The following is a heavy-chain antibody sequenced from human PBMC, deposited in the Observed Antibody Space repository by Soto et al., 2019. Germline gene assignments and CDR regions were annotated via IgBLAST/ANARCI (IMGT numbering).Heavy chain of an antibody. Sequence: GGSLRLSCAASGFTSNSYTMNWVRQAPGKGLEWVSSITSSSSHIFYADSVKGRFTISRDNTRNSLFLQMNSLGADDTAVYYCARVAGEYRDSWGQGTLVTVSS. CDR2: ITSSSSHI. CDR1: GFTSNSYT. D-gene: IGHD2-21*01. V-gene: IGHV3-21*01. CDR3: ARVAGEYRDS. J-gene: IGHJ4*02.